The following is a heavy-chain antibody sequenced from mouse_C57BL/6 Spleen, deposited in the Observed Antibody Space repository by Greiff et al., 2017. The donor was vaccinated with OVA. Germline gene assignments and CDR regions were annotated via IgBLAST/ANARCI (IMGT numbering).Heavy chain of an antibody. CDR3: AGAASYDGYCWYYGV. CDR1: GYSITSGYY. Sequence: EVQVVESGPGLVKPSQSLSLTCSVTGYSITSGYYWNWIRQFPGNKLEWMGYISYDGSNNYNPSLKNRISITRDTSKNQFFQKLNSVASEDTATYYCAGAASYDGYCWYYGVWGTGTTLTVSS. V-gene: IGHV3-6*01. CDR2: ISYDGSN. D-gene: IGHD2-3*01. J-gene: IGHJ1*03.